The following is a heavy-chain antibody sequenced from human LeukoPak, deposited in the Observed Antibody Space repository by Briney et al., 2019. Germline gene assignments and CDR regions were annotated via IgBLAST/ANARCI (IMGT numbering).Heavy chain of an antibody. CDR2: ISFDGSNI. CDR3: AKDRASEYFDL. V-gene: IGHV3-30*18. Sequence: PGRSLRLSCAASGFTFSSYGMHWVRQAPGKGLEWVAVISFDGSNIYYQDSLKGRFTISRDNSNNTLYLQMSSLRTDDTAVYYCAKDRASEYFDLWGRGTLVTVSS. CDR1: GFTFSSYG. J-gene: IGHJ2*01.